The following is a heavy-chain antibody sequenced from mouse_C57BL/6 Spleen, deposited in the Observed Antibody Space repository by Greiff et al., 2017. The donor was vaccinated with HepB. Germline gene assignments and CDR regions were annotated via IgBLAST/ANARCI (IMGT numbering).Heavy chain of an antibody. D-gene: IGHD1-1*01. CDR2: IWSDGST. CDR3: ATHLYYYGSSYYAMDY. Sequence: VQLQESGPGLVAPSQSLSITCTVSGFSLTSYGVHWVRQPPGKGLEWLVVIWSDGSTTYNSALKSRLSISKDNSKSQVFLKMNSLQTDDAAMYYWATHLYYYGSSYYAMDYWGQGTSVTVSS. CDR1: GFSLTSYG. V-gene: IGHV2-6*03. J-gene: IGHJ4*01.